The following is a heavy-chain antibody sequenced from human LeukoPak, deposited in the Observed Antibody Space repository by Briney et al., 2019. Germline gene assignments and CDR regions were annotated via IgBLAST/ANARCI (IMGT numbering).Heavy chain of an antibody. Sequence: KPSETLSLTCTVSGGPISSYYWSWIRQPAGKGLEWIGRIYTSGSTNYNPSLKSRVTMSVDTSKNQFSLKLSSVTAADTAAYYCARETVVAAIVTYYYYYYMDVWGKGTTVTVSS. V-gene: IGHV4-4*07. CDR3: ARETVVAAIVTYYYYYYMDV. J-gene: IGHJ6*03. CDR2: IYTSGST. D-gene: IGHD2-15*01. CDR1: GGPISSYY.